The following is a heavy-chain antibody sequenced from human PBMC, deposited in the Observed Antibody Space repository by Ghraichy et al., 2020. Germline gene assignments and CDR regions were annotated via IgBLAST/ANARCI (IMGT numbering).Heavy chain of an antibody. CDR3: AKGRYSGSYNWFDP. V-gene: IGHV3-23*01. Sequence: GGSLRLSCAASGFTFSSYAMTWVRQAPGKGLEWVSGISGSAGSAYYADSVKGRFTISRDNSKNTLYLQMNSLRAEDTAVYYCAKGRYSGSYNWFDPWGQGTLVTVSS. J-gene: IGHJ5*02. CDR1: GFTFSSYA. CDR2: ISGSAGSA. D-gene: IGHD1-26*01.